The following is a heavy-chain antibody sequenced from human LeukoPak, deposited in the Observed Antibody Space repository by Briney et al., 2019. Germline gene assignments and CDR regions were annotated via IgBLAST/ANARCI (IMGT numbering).Heavy chain of an antibody. CDR2: IHWNGGST. CDR3: ARGPDMVLPFFDY. V-gene: IGHV3-20*01. J-gene: IGHJ4*02. D-gene: IGHD3-10*01. Sequence: PGGSLRLSCAASGFTFDDYGMSWVRQAPGKGLEWVSGIHWNGGSTGYADSVKGRFTISRDNAKTSLYLQMNSLRAEDTALYHCARGPDMVLPFFDYWGQGTLVTVSS. CDR1: GFTFDDYG.